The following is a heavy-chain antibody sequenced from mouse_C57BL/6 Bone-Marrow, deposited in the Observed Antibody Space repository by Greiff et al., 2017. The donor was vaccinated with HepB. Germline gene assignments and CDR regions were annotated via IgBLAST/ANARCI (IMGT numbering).Heavy chain of an antibody. Sequence: EVKLVESGGDLVKPGGSLKLSCAASGFTFSTSGMSWVRQTPDRRLEWVATINTGGTYTNYADSVRGRFTISKDSAKNTRFLLMSSLKSEDSAIYYCTRDRFDNYFDYWGQGTTLTVSA. CDR3: TRDRFDNYFDY. J-gene: IGHJ2*01. CDR2: INTGGTYT. D-gene: IGHD2-14*01. CDR1: GFTFSTSG. V-gene: IGHV5-6*01.